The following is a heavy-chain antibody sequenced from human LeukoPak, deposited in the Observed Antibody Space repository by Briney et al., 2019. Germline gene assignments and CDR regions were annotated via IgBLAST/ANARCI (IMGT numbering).Heavy chain of an antibody. CDR1: GLTFSSYW. V-gene: IGHV3-74*03. D-gene: IGHD5-18*01. CDR3: AIRRGYTYGDDY. CDR2: LHSDGSST. Sequence: PGGSLRLSCAASGLTFSSYWVLWVHQAPGKGLVWVSRLHSDGSSTAYADSVKGRFTISRDNAKNTLYLQMNTLRAEDTAVYYCAIRRGYTYGDDYWGQGTLVTVSS. J-gene: IGHJ4*02.